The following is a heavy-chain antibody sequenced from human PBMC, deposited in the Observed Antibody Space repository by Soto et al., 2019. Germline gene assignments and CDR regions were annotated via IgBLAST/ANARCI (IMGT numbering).Heavy chain of an antibody. CDR3: ARGLLSIVGSTTRKWFDL. CDR2: IWYDGSNK. Sequence: PGGSLRLSCAASGFTFSSYDMHWVRQAPGKGLEWVAVIWYDGSNKYYADSVKGRFTISRDNSKNTLYLQMNSLRAEDTAVYHCARGLLSIVGSTTRKWFDLWGQGTLVTVSS. CDR1: GFTFSSYD. D-gene: IGHD1-26*01. J-gene: IGHJ5*02. V-gene: IGHV3-33*01.